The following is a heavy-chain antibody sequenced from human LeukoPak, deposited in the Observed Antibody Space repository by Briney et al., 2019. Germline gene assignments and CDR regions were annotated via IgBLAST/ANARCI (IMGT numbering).Heavy chain of an antibody. Sequence: SVKVSCKASGGTFSSYAISWVRQAPGQGLEWMGGIIPIFGTANYAQKFQGRVTITADKSTSTAYMELSSLRSEDTAVYYCARVVYCSSTSCYNWFDPWGQGTLVTVSS. CDR3: ARVVYCSSTSCYNWFDP. D-gene: IGHD2-2*01. J-gene: IGHJ5*02. V-gene: IGHV1-69*06. CDR1: GGTFSSYA. CDR2: IIPIFGTA.